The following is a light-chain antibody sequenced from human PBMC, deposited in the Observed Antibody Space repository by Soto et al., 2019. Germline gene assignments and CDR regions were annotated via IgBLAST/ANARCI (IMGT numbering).Light chain of an antibody. CDR1: SSDIGRFSY. CDR3: CSYAGSSTYV. Sequence: QSALTQPHSVSGSPGQSVTISCTGTSSDIGRFSYVTWYQQHPGKAPKLMIYDVNKRPSGVTDRFSRAKSGNTASLTISGLQPKDEADYYCCSYAGSSTYVFGPGTKVTVL. V-gene: IGLV2-11*01. J-gene: IGLJ1*01. CDR2: DVN.